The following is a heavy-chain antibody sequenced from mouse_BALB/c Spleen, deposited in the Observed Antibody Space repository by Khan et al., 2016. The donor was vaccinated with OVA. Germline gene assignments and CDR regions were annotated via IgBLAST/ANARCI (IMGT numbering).Heavy chain of an antibody. D-gene: IGHD2-10*01. CDR3: ARPPYFSYVMVY. J-gene: IGHJ4*01. Sequence: QIQLVQSGPELQKPGETVKISCKASGYTFTNYGMNWVKQAPGKGLKWMGWINTHTGVATYADDFKGRFALSLETSASTAYLQINSLKNEDTATYFCARPPYFSYVMVYWGQGTSVTVSS. CDR2: INTHTGVA. CDR1: GYTFTNYG. V-gene: IGHV9-3-1*01.